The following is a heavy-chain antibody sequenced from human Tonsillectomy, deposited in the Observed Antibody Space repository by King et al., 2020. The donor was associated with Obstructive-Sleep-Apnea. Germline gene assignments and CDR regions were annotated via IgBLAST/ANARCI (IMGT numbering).Heavy chain of an antibody. CDR3: ARSPSIHRGYSGYVEGENPDY. V-gene: IGHV4-4*02. Sequence: VQLQESGPGLVKPSGTLSLTCAVSGGSISSSNWWSWVRQPPGKGLEWIGEIYHSGSTNYNPSLKSRVTISVDKSKNQFSLKLSSVTAADTAVYYCARSPSIHRGYSGYVEGENPDYWGQGTLVTVSS. CDR1: GGSISSSNW. D-gene: IGHD5-12*01. CDR2: IYHSGST. J-gene: IGHJ4*02.